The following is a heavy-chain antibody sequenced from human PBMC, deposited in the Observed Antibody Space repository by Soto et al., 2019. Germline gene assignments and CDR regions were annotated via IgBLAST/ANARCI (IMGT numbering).Heavy chain of an antibody. CDR3: ARGITLPTPLDS. Sequence: GGSLRLSCAASGFTFSSYAMHWVRQAPGKGLEWVAVISYDGSNKYYADSVKGRFTISRDNSKNTLYLQMNSLRAEDTAVYYCARGITLPTPLDSWGQGTLVTSPQ. D-gene: IGHD1-20*01. CDR2: ISYDGSNK. V-gene: IGHV3-30-3*01. J-gene: IGHJ4*02. CDR1: GFTFSSYA.